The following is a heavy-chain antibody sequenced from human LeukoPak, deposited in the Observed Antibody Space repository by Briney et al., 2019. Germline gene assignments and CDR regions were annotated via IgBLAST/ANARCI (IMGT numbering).Heavy chain of an antibody. D-gene: IGHD3/OR15-3a*01. CDR3: ARRRDFIDY. CDR2: SSSSGSTI. Sequence: GRSLRLSCAASGFTFSDFAMHWVRQAPGKGLEWVSYSSSSGSTIYYADSVKGRFAISRDNAKNSLYLQMNGLRAEDTAVYYCARRRDFIDYWGQGTLVTVSS. CDR1: GFTFSDFA. V-gene: IGHV3-11*01. J-gene: IGHJ4*02.